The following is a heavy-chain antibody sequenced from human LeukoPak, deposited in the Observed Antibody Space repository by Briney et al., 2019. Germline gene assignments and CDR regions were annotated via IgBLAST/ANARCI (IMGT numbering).Heavy chain of an antibody. Sequence: GGSLRLSCAASGFTFSSYSMNWVRQAPAKRLEWVSSISSSSSYIYYADSVKGRFTISRVTAKNPLYLKMNSLRAEDRAVYYCARVAGYYYDSSGYPTYYYYYMDVWGKGTTVTVSS. J-gene: IGHJ6*03. D-gene: IGHD3-22*01. CDR1: GFTFSSYS. CDR3: ARVAGYYYDSSGYPTYYYYYMDV. CDR2: ISSSSSYI. V-gene: IGHV3-21*01.